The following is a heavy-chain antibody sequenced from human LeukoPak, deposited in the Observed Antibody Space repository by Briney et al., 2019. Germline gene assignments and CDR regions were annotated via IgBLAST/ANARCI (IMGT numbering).Heavy chain of an antibody. J-gene: IGHJ4*02. CDR1: GGSISSYY. CDR2: IYTNGST. Sequence: PSETLSLTCTVSGGSISSYYWSWIRQPAGKGLEWIGHIYTNGSTNYNPSLKSRVTISGDTSKNQFSLRLSSVTAADTAVYYCARASYSYDINGWVPFDYWGQGTLVTVSS. CDR3: ARASYSYDINGWVPFDY. V-gene: IGHV4-4*07. D-gene: IGHD3-22*01.